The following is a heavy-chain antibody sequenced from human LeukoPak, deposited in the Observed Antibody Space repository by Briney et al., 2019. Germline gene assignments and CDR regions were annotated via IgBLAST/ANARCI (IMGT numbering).Heavy chain of an antibody. CDR1: GFTFSSYA. V-gene: IGHV3-30*01. D-gene: IGHD3-3*01. CDR2: ISYDGSNK. J-gene: IGHJ4*02. CDR3: ARVGAGSFNANY. Sequence: PGGSLRLSCAASGFTFSSYAMHWVRQAPGKGLEWVAVISYDGSNKYYADSVKGRFTISRDNSKNTLYLQMNSLRAEDTAVYYCARVGAGSFNANYWGQGTLVTVSS.